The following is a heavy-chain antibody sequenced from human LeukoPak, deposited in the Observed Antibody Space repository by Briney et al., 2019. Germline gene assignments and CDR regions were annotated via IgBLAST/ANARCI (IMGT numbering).Heavy chain of an antibody. CDR1: GLTFSSYG. V-gene: IGHV3-30*02. D-gene: IGHD5-18*01. Sequence: PGGSLRLSCAASGLTFSSYGMHWVRQAPGKGLEWVAFIRYDGNYKYYADSVKGRFTISRNNSKNTLCLQMNSLRAEDTAVYYCAKDTGDAAIAYDYWGQGTLVTVSS. CDR3: AKDTGDAAIAYDY. J-gene: IGHJ4*02. CDR2: IRYDGNYK.